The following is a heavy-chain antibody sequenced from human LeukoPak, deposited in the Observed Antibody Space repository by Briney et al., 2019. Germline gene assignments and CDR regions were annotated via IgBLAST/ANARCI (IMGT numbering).Heavy chain of an antibody. CDR1: GGSFSGYY. CDR3: ARGPQTDYGNYAEFDY. V-gene: IGHV4-34*01. CDR2: INHSGST. D-gene: IGHD4-11*01. J-gene: IGHJ4*02. Sequence: SETLSLTCAVYGGSFSGYYWSWIRQPPGKGLEWIGEINHSGSTNYNPSLKSRVTISVATSKNQFSLKLSSVTAADTAVYYCARGPQTDYGNYAEFDYWGQGTLVTVSS.